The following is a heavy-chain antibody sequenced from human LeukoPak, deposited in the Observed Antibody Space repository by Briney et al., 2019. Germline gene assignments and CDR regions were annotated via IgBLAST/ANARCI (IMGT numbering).Heavy chain of an antibody. CDR3: ARWVAAAGTFLVGFDY. D-gene: IGHD6-13*01. CDR1: GGAFSVYY. Sequence: PSETLSLTCAVYGGAFSVYYWSWIRQPPGKGLEWFGESNHSGSTNYNPSLRSRVIMSVYESKNQFSLRPSSVTDADTAVYYCARWVAAAGTFLVGFDYWGQGTLVTVSS. CDR2: SNHSGST. J-gene: IGHJ4*02. V-gene: IGHV4-34*01.